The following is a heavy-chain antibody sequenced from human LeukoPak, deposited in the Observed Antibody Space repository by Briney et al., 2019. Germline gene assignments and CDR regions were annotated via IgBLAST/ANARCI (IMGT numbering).Heavy chain of an antibody. D-gene: IGHD4-17*01. CDR2: IIPIFGTA. Sequence: SVKVSRTASVGTFSSYAISWVRQAPGQGLEWMGGIIPIFGTANYAQKFQGRVTITADKSTSTAYMELSSLRSEDTAVYYCARDLMGDYGDWNFDYWGQGTLVTVSS. V-gene: IGHV1-69*06. J-gene: IGHJ4*02. CDR3: ARDLMGDYGDWNFDY. CDR1: VGTFSSYA.